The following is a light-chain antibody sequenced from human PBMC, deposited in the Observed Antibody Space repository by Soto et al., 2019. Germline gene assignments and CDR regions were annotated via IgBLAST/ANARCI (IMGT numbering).Light chain of an antibody. CDR1: SSDVGGYNY. Sequence: QSALTQPASVSGSPGQSITISCTGTSSDVGGYNYVSWYQQHPGKAPKLMIYEVSNRPSGVSNRSSGSKSGNTASLTISGLQAEDEADYYCSSYTSSSTPVFGTGTKVTV. J-gene: IGLJ1*01. V-gene: IGLV2-14*01. CDR2: EVS. CDR3: SSYTSSSTPV.